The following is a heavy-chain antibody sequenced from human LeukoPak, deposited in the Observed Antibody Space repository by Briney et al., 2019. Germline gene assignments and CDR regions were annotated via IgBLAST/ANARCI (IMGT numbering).Heavy chain of an antibody. CDR2: IYSGGST. D-gene: IGHD2-2*01. CDR3: ARVKDVVVPAAMISYYYYYYMDV. CDR1: GFTVSSNY. V-gene: IGHV3-53*01. J-gene: IGHJ6*03. Sequence: GGSLRLSCAASGFTVSSNYMSWVRQAPGKGLEWVSVIYSGGSTYYADSVKGRFTISRDNSKNTLYLQMNSLRAEDTAVYYCARVKDVVVPAAMISYYYYYYMDVWGKGTTVTISS.